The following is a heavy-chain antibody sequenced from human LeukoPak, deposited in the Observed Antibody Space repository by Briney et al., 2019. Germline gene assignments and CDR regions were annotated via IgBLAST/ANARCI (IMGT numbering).Heavy chain of an antibody. Sequence: SVKVSCKASGGTFSSYTISWVRQAPGQGLEWMGGIIPIFGTANYAQKFQGRVTITTDESTSTAYMELSSLRSEDTAVYYCAKEYSSGWYGIYAFDIWGQGTMVTVSS. CDR3: AKEYSSGWYGIYAFDI. D-gene: IGHD6-19*01. J-gene: IGHJ3*02. V-gene: IGHV1-69*05. CDR1: GGTFSSYT. CDR2: IIPIFGTA.